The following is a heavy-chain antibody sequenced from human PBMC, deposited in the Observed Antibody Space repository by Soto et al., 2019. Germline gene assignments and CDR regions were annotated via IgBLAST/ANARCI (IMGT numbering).Heavy chain of an antibody. Sequence: TLSLTFTVSGGSISSYYWSWIRQPPGKGLEWIGYIYYSGSTNYNPSLKSRVTISVDTSKNQFSLKLSSVTAADTGVYYCARDQRASSGWYGGWFDPWGQGTLVTVSS. V-gene: IGHV4-59*01. D-gene: IGHD6-19*01. CDR1: GGSISSYY. CDR3: ARDQRASSGWYGGWFDP. CDR2: IYYSGST. J-gene: IGHJ5*02.